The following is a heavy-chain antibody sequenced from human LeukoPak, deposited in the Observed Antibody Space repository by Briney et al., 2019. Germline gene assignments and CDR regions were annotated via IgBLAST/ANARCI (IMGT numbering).Heavy chain of an antibody. Sequence: SETLSLTCSVSGGSVSSRSHYWGWIRQSPGKGLEWIGTIYYSGTTFYNPSLRSRVSISVDTSRDQFSLRLNSVTAADTAVYYCARRNDYDFWSGNQYYFDYWGLGTLVIVSS. D-gene: IGHD3-3*01. V-gene: IGHV4-39*01. J-gene: IGHJ4*02. CDR3: ARRNDYDFWSGNQYYFDY. CDR2: IYYSGTT. CDR1: GGSVSSRSHY.